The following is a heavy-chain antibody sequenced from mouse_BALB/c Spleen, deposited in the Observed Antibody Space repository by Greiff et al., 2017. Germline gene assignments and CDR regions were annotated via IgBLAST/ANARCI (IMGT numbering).Heavy chain of an antibody. CDR2: ILPGSGST. CDR1: GYTFSSYW. J-gene: IGHJ4*01. V-gene: IGHV1-9*01. Sequence: QVQLQQSGAELMKPGASVKISCKATGYTFSSYWIEWVKQRPGHGLEWIGEILPGSGSTNYNEKFKGKATFTADTSSNTAYMQLSSLTSEDSAVYYCARGGNPYYAMHYWGQGTSVTVSS. D-gene: IGHD2-1*01. CDR3: ARGGNPYYAMHY.